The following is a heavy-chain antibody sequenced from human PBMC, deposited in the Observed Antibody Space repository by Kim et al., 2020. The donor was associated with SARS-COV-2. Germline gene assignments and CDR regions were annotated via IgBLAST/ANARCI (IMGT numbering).Heavy chain of an antibody. CDR3: ARNFYDYGDY. Sequence: GGSLRLSCVGSGFTFRDYGMHWVRQAPGKGLEWVALICSGGGQTSYTDSVKGRFTISRDNSKNTVFLQMNDLRVEDTAVYYCARNFYDYGDYWGQGTLVTGPS. V-gene: IGHV3-33*01. CDR1: GFTFRDYG. CDR2: ICSGGGQT. J-gene: IGHJ4*02. D-gene: IGHD3-10*01.